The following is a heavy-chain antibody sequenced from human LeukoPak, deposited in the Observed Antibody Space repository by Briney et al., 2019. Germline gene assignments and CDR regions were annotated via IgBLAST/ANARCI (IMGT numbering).Heavy chain of an antibody. CDR3: ARDQYSYAHAAH. Sequence: PGGSLRLSCAASGFTFSSYEMNWVRQAPGKGLEWVSLIYSGDITYYADSVKGRFTISRDNSKNTLYLQMNSLRAEDTAMYYCARDQYSYAHAAHWGQGTLVTVSS. J-gene: IGHJ4*02. D-gene: IGHD5-18*01. V-gene: IGHV3-66*01. CDR1: GFTFSSYE. CDR2: IYSGDIT.